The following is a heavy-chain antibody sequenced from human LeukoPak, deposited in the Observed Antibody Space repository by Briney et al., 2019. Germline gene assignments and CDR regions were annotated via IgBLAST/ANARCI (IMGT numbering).Heavy chain of an antibody. V-gene: IGHV1-46*01. D-gene: IGHD4-17*01. CDR3: ATSLRRADGMDV. CDR2: INPSGGST. CDR1: GYTFTSYY. Sequence: ASVKVSCKASGYTFTSYYMHWVRQAPGQGLEWMGIINPSGGSTSYAQKFQGRVTMTRDTSTSTVYMELSSLRSEDTAVYYCATSLRRADGMDVWGQGTTVTVSS. J-gene: IGHJ6*02.